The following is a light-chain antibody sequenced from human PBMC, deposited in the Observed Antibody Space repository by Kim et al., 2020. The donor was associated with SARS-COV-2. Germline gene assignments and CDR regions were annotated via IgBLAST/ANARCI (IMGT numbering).Light chain of an antibody. CDR3: QQYGASLRT. V-gene: IGKV3-20*01. CDR2: GAS. Sequence: EIVLTQSPGTLSLSPGERATLSCRASQSIARNYLAWYQQKPGQAPRLLIYGASTRATAIPDRFSGSGSGTDFTLTISGLEPEDFAVYYCQQYGASLRTFGQGTKVDIK. J-gene: IGKJ1*01. CDR1: QSIARNY.